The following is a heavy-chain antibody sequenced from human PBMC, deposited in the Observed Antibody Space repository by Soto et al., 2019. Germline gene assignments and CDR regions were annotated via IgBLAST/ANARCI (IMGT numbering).Heavy chain of an antibody. Sequence: SETLSLTCAVSGGSISSSIWWSWGRQPPGKGLEWIGEIYHSRNNNYNTSLNSRGTISLDKSKNQFSLKLSSVTAADTAVDYCATARDGWWDYYYYGMDVWGQGTTVTVSS. CDR1: GGSISSSIW. CDR2: IYHSRNN. J-gene: IGHJ6*02. CDR3: ATARDGWWDYYYYGMDV. V-gene: IGHV4-4*02. D-gene: IGHD6-19*01.